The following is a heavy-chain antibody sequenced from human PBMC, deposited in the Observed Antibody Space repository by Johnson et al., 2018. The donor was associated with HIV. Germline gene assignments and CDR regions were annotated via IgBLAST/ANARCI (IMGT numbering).Heavy chain of an antibody. CDR3: ATDILFGTTRSDHDAFDT. J-gene: IGHJ3*02. CDR2: INQDGVEK. V-gene: IGHV3-7*02. Sequence: VQLVESGGGLVQPGGSLRLSCAASGFTFSTSWMSWVRQAPGKGLGWVANINQDGVEKYYADSVKGRFTISRDNAKNSLFLQMHSLRAEDTGVYYCATDILFGTTRSDHDAFDTWGQGTMVTVSS. CDR1: GFTFSTSW. D-gene: IGHD1-1*01.